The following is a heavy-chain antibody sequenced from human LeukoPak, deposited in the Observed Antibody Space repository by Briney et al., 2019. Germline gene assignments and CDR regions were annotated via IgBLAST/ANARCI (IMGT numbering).Heavy chain of an antibody. CDR3: ARDDDRAREIDY. V-gene: IGHV1-69*04. CDR1: RGTFSKYA. CDR2: IIPILNMT. Sequence: SVKVSCKASRGTFSKYAISWVRQAPGQGLEWMGRIIPILNMTHYAQKFQGRVTVAADKSTSTAYMELSSLRSGDTAVYYCARDDDRAREIDYWGQGTLVTVSS. D-gene: IGHD3-22*01. J-gene: IGHJ4*02.